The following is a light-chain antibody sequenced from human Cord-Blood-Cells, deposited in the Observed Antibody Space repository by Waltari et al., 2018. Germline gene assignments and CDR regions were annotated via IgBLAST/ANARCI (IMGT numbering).Light chain of an antibody. V-gene: IGKV1-39*01. CDR2: AAS. Sequence: DIQMTQSPSSLSASVGDRVTITCRASQSISSYLNWYQQKPGKAPKLLIYAASSLQSGVPSRFSGSASATDFTLTSNSLQPEDFATYYCQQSYSTPRTFGQGTKVEIK. CDR1: QSISSY. CDR3: QQSYSTPRT. J-gene: IGKJ1*01.